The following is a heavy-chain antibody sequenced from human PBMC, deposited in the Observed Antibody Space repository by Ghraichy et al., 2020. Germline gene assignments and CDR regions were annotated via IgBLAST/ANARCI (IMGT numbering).Heavy chain of an antibody. D-gene: IGHD3-3*01. V-gene: IGHV3-15*01. Sequence: GGSLRLSCAASGFTFSNAWMSWVRQAPGKGLEWVGRIKSKTDGGTTDYAAPVKGRFTISRDDSKNTLYLQMNSLKTEDTAVYYCTTDLLWHNDFWSGYYMRLRYFDLWGRGTLVTVSS. CDR3: TTDLLWHNDFWSGYYMRLRYFDL. J-gene: IGHJ2*01. CDR1: GFTFSNAW. CDR2: IKSKTDGGTT.